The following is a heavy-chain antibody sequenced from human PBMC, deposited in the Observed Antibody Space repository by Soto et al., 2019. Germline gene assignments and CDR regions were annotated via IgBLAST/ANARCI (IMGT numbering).Heavy chain of an antibody. CDR3: TTSSAAYYYGMDV. CDR2: IKSKSDGGTT. Sequence: GGSLRLSCAASGFPFSDGWMNWVRQAPGKGLEWVGRIKSKSDGGTTDYAAPVKGRFTISRDGSKTPLYLEMNSLKTEDTAVYYCTTSSAAYYYGMDVWGQGTTVTVSS. CDR1: GFPFSDGW. V-gene: IGHV3-15*07. J-gene: IGHJ6*02. D-gene: IGHD6-13*01.